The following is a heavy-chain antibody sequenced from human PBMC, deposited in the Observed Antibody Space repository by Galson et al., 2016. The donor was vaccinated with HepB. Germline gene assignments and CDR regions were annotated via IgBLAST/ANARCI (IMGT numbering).Heavy chain of an antibody. CDR3: ARGGATSGYDP. Sequence: SVKVSCKASGYTFTSYDISWVRQAPGQGLEWMGWISVDKGYTNSAQKVQGRVTMTADTSTSTAYMELRSLRSDDTAVYYCARGGATSGYDPWGQGTLVTVSS. CDR2: ISVDKGYT. V-gene: IGHV1-18*04. D-gene: IGHD1-26*01. J-gene: IGHJ5*02. CDR1: GYTFTSYD.